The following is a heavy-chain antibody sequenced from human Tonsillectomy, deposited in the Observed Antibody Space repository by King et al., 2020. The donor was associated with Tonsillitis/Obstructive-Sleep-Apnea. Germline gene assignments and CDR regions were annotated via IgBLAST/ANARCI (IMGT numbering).Heavy chain of an antibody. CDR2: IYWDDDK. D-gene: IGHD2-2*01. V-gene: IGHV2-5*02. Sequence: ITLKESGPTLVKPTQTLTLTCTFSGFSLSTSGVGVGWIRQPPGKALEWLALIYWDDDKRYSPSLKSRLTITKDTSKNQVVLTMANMDPVDTATYYCAHRPWQYLAFDYWGPGTLVTVST. CDR3: AHRPWQYLAFDY. J-gene: IGHJ4*02. CDR1: GFSLSTSGVG.